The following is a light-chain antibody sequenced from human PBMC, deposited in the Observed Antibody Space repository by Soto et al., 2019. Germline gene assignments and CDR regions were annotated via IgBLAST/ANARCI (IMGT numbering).Light chain of an antibody. Sequence: VLTQSPGTLSLSPGERATLSSRASQSVSSSYLAWYQQKPGQAPRLLIYGASTRATGIPDRFSGSGSATDFTLTISRLEPEDFAVYYCQQYGTSPPLTFGGGTNVEIK. CDR1: QSVSSSY. V-gene: IGKV3-20*01. J-gene: IGKJ4*01. CDR3: QQYGTSPPLT. CDR2: GAS.